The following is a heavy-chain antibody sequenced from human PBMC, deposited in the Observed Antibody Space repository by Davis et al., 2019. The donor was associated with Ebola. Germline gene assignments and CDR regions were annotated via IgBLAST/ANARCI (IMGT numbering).Heavy chain of an antibody. D-gene: IGHD5-18*01. Sequence: MPAGSLRLSCTVSGGSITRSSYYWGWIRQPPGNGLEWIGYIYYSGSTNYNPSLKSRVTISVDTSKNQFSLKLSSVTAADTAVYYCARESRGYSYGDRNYYYYGMDVWGQGTTVTVSS. V-gene: IGHV4-61*01. CDR3: ARESRGYSYGDRNYYYYGMDV. CDR2: IYYSGST. J-gene: IGHJ6*02. CDR1: GGSITRSSYY.